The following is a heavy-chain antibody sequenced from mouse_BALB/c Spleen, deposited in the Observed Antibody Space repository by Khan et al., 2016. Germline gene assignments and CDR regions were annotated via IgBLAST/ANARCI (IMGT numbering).Heavy chain of an antibody. CDR3: ARSDYDYDGNFDY. CDR2: ISSGSSTI. Sequence: EVELVESGGGLVQPGGSRKLSCAASGFTFSSFGMHWVRQAPEKGLEWVAYISSGSSTIYYADTVKGRFTISRDNPKNTLFLQMTSLRSEDTAMXYCARSDYDYDGNFDYWGQGTTLTVSS. D-gene: IGHD2-4*01. J-gene: IGHJ2*01. CDR1: GFTFSSFG. V-gene: IGHV5-17*02.